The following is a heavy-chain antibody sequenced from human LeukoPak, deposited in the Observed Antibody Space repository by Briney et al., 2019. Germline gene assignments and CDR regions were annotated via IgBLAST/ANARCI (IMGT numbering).Heavy chain of an antibody. Sequence: SQTLSLTCTVSGGSISSGAYYWSWIRQHPGKGLEWIGYIYYTGSTYYNPSLKSRVTISVDTYKNQFSLKLSSVTAADTAVFYCVRQDMGSGCIDYWGQGTLVTVSS. CDR1: GGSISSGAYY. D-gene: IGHD6-19*01. J-gene: IGHJ4*02. CDR2: IYYTGST. V-gene: IGHV4-30-4*08. CDR3: VRQDMGSGCIDY.